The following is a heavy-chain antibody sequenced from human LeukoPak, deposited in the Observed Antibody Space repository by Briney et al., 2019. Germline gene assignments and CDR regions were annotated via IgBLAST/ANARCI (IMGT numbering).Heavy chain of an antibody. CDR3: AKGSYDILTGYYYFDY. J-gene: IGHJ4*02. CDR2: ISGSGGST. V-gene: IGHV3-23*01. Sequence: GGSLRLSCAASGFTFSSYAMSWVRQAPGKGLEWASAISGSGGSTYYADSVKGRFTISRDNSKNTLYLQMNSLRAEDTAVYYCAKGSYDILTGYYYFDYWGQGTLVTVSS. CDR1: GFTFSSYA. D-gene: IGHD3-9*01.